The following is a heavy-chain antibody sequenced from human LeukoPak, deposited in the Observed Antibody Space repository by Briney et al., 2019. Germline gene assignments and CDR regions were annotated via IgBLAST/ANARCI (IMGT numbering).Heavy chain of an antibody. D-gene: IGHD6-19*01. CDR2: INHSGSS. CDR3: ARDLLSGWSGNWFDP. V-gene: IGHV4-34*01. Sequence: TSETLSLTCAVYGGSFGGFYWSWIRQPPGKGLEWIGEINHSGSSNYNPSLKSRVTISVDTSKNQFSLKLSSVTAADTAVYYCARDLLSGWSGNWFDPWGQGTLVTVSS. J-gene: IGHJ5*02. CDR1: GGSFGGFY.